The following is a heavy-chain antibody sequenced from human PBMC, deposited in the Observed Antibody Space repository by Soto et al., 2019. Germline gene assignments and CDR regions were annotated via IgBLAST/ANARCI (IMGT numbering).Heavy chain of an antibody. D-gene: IGHD5-18*01. CDR3: ARDPRGDTDMVDY. J-gene: IGHJ4*02. Sequence: GVSLRLSCAASGFTFSDYYMSWIRQAPGKGLEWVPYISSSGSTIYYADSVKGRFTISRDNAKNSLYLQMNSLRAEDTAVYYCARDPRGDTDMVDYWGQGTLVTVSS. CDR1: GFTFSDYY. V-gene: IGHV3-11*01. CDR2: ISSSGSTI.